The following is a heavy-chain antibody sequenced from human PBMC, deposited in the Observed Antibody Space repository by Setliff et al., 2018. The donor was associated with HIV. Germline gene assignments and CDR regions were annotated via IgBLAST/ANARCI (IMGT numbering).Heavy chain of an antibody. D-gene: IGHD1-1*01. CDR3: GRDYWKVLDH. CDR2: INAGNGDT. V-gene: IGHV1-3*01. CDR1: GYTFTSNS. J-gene: IGHJ4*02. Sequence: VASVKVSCKASGYTFTSNSIHWVRQAPGQRLEWMGWINAGNGDTKYSQKFQGRVTITRDTSAGTTYMELSSLRSEDTAVYYCGRDYWKVLDHWGQGTLVTVSS.